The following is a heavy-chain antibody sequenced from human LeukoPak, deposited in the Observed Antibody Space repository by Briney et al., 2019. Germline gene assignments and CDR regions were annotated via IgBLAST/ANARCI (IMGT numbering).Heavy chain of an antibody. J-gene: IGHJ4*02. CDR3: ARRVWGSSIDY. Sequence: SETLSLTCAVYGGSFSGYYWSWIRQPPGKGLEWIGEINHSGSTNYNPSLKSRVTISVDTSKNQFSLKLSSVTAADTAVYYCARRVWGSSIDYWGQGTLVTVSS. D-gene: IGHD3-16*01. CDR2: INHSGST. V-gene: IGHV4-34*01. CDR1: GGSFSGYY.